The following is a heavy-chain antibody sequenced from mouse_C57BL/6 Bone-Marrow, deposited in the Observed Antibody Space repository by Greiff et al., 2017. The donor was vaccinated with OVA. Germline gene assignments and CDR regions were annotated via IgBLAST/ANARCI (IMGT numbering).Heavy chain of an antibody. CDR3: AREGYDYFAWFAY. CDR2: IYPGSGST. D-gene: IGHD2-4*01. CDR1: GYTFTSYW. V-gene: IGHV1-55*01. J-gene: IGHJ3*01. Sequence: QVQLQQPGAELVKPGASVKMSCKASGYTFTSYWITWVKQRPGQGLEWIGDIYPGSGSTNYNEKFKSKATLTVDTSSSTAYMQLSSLTSEDSAVYYCAREGYDYFAWFAYWGQGTLVTVSA.